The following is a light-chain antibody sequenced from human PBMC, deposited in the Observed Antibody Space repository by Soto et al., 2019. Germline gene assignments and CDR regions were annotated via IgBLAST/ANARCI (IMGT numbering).Light chain of an antibody. CDR3: QQYNSYWIT. Sequence: DIQMTQSPSTLSASVGDRVTITCRASQSISSWLAWYQQKPGKAPKLLIYKASSLESGVPSRFSGSGSGTEFTLTISSLQPDDFATYYCQQYNSYWITFGQGTRLEMK. J-gene: IGKJ5*01. CDR2: KAS. V-gene: IGKV1-5*03. CDR1: QSISSW.